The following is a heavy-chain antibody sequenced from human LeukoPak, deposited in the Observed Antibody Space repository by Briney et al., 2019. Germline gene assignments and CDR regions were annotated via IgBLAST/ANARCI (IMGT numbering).Heavy chain of an antibody. CDR2: ISGSGGST. CDR3: ATGGWYTHTHIRTPPETH. Sequence: QSGGSLRLSCAASGFTFSSYGMIWVRQAPGKGLECVSSISGSGGSTYYADSVKGRFTISRDNSKNTLYLQMNSLRAEDTAVYYCATGGWYTHTHIRTPPETHWGQGTLVTVSS. V-gene: IGHV3-23*01. D-gene: IGHD6-19*01. CDR1: GFTFSSYG. J-gene: IGHJ4*02.